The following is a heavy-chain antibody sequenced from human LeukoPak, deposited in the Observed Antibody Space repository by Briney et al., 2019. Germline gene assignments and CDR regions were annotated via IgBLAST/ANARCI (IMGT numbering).Heavy chain of an antibody. J-gene: IGHJ6*03. CDR2: IYYSGNT. D-gene: IGHD6-6*01. CDR1: GGSFSGYY. CDR3: ARDWGVGGRPGYMDV. V-gene: IGHV4-34*11. Sequence: SETLSLTCAVYGGSFSGYYWSWIRQPPGKGLEWIGSIYYSGNTNYNPSLKSRVTILVDTSKNQVSLKLSSVTAADTAVYFCARDWGVGGRPGYMDVWGKGTTVTVSS.